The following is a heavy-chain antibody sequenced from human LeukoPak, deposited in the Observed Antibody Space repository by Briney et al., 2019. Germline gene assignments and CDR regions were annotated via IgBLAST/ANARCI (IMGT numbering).Heavy chain of an antibody. Sequence: PGRSLRLSCAASGFTFDDYAMHWVRQAPGKGLEWVSGISWNSGSIGYADSVKGRFTISRDNAKNSLYLQMNSLRAEDTALYYCAKGVVTMVRGVREYGMDVWGHGTTVTVSS. J-gene: IGHJ6*02. CDR3: AKGVVTMVRGVREYGMDV. CDR1: GFTFDDYA. CDR2: ISWNSGSI. V-gene: IGHV3-9*01. D-gene: IGHD3-10*01.